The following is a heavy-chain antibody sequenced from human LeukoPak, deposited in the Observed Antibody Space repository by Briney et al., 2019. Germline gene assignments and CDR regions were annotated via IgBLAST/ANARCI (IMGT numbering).Heavy chain of an antibody. CDR2: INHSGST. V-gene: IGHV4-34*01. CDR3: ASWAYSYGPYYFDY. CDR1: GGSFSGYY. J-gene: IGHJ4*02. D-gene: IGHD5-18*01. Sequence: SETLSLTCAVCGGSFSGYYWRWMRQPPGKGLEWVGEINHSGSTNYNPSLKSRVTISVDTSKYQFSLKLSSVTAAGTAVYYCASWAYSYGPYYFDYWGQGTLVTVSS.